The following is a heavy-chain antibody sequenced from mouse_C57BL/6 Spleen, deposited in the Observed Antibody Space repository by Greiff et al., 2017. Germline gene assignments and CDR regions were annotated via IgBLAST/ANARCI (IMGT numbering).Heavy chain of an antibody. V-gene: IGHV5-4*01. Sequence: EVQVVESGGGLVKPGGSLKLSCAASGFTFSSYAMSWVRQTPEKRLEWVATISDGGSYTYYPDNVKGRFTISRDNAKNNLYLQMSHLKSEDTAMYYCARYYYGSSYAMDYWGQGTSVTVSS. CDR1: GFTFSSYA. CDR2: ISDGGSYT. D-gene: IGHD1-1*01. J-gene: IGHJ4*01. CDR3: ARYYYGSSYAMDY.